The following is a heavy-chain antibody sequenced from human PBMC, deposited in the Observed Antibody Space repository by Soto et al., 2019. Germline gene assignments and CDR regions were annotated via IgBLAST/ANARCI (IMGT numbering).Heavy chain of an antibody. CDR2: IYYSGST. J-gene: IGHJ4*02. CDR3: ARDLRSCSGGSCYSDYFDY. CDR1: GGSISSGGYY. D-gene: IGHD2-15*01. Sequence: SETLSLTCTVSGGSISSGGYYWSWIRQHPGKGLEWIGYIYYSGSTYYNPSLKSRVTISVDTSKNQFSLKLSSVTAADTAVYYCARDLRSCSGGSCYSDYFDYWGQGTLVTVS. V-gene: IGHV4-31*03.